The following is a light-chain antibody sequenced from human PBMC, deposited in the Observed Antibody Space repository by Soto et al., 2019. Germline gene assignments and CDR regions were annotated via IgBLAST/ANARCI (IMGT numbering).Light chain of an antibody. CDR3: QQTYSTPYT. Sequence: DIQMTQSPSSLSASVGDRVTITCRASQTISNYLNWYQQRPGRAPKLLVYATSTLQSGVPSRFSGSGSGTDFTLTISRLQPEDSSTYYYQQTYSTPYTFGQGTKLEIK. CDR1: QTISNY. J-gene: IGKJ2*01. V-gene: IGKV1-39*01. CDR2: ATS.